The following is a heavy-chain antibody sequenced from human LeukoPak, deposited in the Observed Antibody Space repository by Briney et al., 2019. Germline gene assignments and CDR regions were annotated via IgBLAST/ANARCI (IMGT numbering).Heavy chain of an antibody. CDR2: ISDSGGDT. J-gene: IGHJ4*02. CDR3: AKRIQYSSSSAYFDY. Sequence: GGSLRLSCAASGFTFNNYAMSWVRQAPGQGLEWVSAISDSGGDTYYADSVKGRFTISRDNFKNTLYLQMNSLRAEDTATYYCAKRIQYSSSSAYFDYWGQGTLVTVSS. CDR1: GFTFNNYA. D-gene: IGHD6-6*01. V-gene: IGHV3-23*01.